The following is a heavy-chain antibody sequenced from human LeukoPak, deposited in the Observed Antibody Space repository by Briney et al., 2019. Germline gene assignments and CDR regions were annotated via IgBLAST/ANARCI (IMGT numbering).Heavy chain of an antibody. V-gene: IGHV4-39*07. CDR1: GGSISGRNYY. J-gene: IGHJ4*02. Sequence: SETLSLTCTVSGGSISGRNYYWGWIRQPPGEGLEWIGSMYYSGNTYYNPSLKSRVTISVDTSKNQFSLRLSSVTAADTAVYYCARDEFYYDSSLDYWGQGILVTVSS. CDR3: ARDEFYYDSSLDY. D-gene: IGHD3-22*01. CDR2: MYYSGNT.